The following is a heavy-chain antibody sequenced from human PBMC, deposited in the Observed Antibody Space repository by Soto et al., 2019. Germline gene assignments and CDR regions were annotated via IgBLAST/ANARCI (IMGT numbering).Heavy chain of an antibody. D-gene: IGHD1-1*01. V-gene: IGHV2-5*02. J-gene: IGHJ5*02. CDR3: AHRHKLEIHWFDP. Sequence: GLDLEWLALIYWDDDKRYNPSLQSRLTITKDTSKNQVVLTMTNMDPVDTATYYCAHRHKLEIHWFDPWGQGTLVTVSS. CDR2: IYWDDDK.